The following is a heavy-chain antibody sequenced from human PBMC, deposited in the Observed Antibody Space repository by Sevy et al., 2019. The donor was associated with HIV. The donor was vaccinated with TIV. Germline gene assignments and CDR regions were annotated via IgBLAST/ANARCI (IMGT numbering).Heavy chain of an antibody. V-gene: IGHV3-48*03. D-gene: IGHD6-19*01. CDR2: ISSSGSTI. J-gene: IGHJ5*02. CDR1: GFTFSSYE. Sequence: LSLTCAASGFTFSSYEMNWVRQAPGKGLEWVSYISSSGSTIYYADSVKGRFTISRDNAKNSLYLQMNSLRAEDTAGYYCARGRGSGWPPRKNNWFDPWGQGTLVTVSS. CDR3: ARGRGSGWPPRKNNWFDP.